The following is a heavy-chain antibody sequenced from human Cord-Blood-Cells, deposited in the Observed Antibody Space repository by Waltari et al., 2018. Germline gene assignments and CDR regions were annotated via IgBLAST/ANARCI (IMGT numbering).Heavy chain of an antibody. CDR2: IYHSGST. V-gene: IGHV4-38-2*01. J-gene: IGHJ2*01. CDR3: AKARVVGAPTGGFDL. CDR1: GYSISSGYY. D-gene: IGHD2-8*02. Sequence: QVQLQESGPGLVKPSETLSLTCAVSGYSISSGYYWGWIRQPPGKGLEWIGSIYHSGSTYCNPALKSRVTISVDTSKNQFSLKLSSVTAADTAVYYCAKARVVGAPTGGFDLWGRGTLVTVSS.